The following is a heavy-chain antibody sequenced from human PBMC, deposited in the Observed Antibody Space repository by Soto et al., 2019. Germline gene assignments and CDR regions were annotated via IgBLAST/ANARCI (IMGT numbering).Heavy chain of an antibody. Sequence: ASVKVSCKASGYTFTSYDINWVRQAAGQGLEWMGWMNPNSGNTGYPQRFQGRVTMTRNTSTSTVYMELSSLRSDDTAVYYCARAGSSVYMDVWGKGTTVTVSS. CDR2: MNPNSGNT. J-gene: IGHJ6*03. CDR3: ARAGSSVYMDV. D-gene: IGHD3-10*01. CDR1: GYTFTSYD. V-gene: IGHV1-8*01.